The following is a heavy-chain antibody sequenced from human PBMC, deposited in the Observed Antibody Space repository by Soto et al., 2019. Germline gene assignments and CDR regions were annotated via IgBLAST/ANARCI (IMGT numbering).Heavy chain of an antibody. D-gene: IGHD3-22*01. J-gene: IGHJ4*02. CDR2: INADNGNT. CDR1: GYTFTSYG. V-gene: IGHV1-18*01. CDR3: ARAPLGIIVAPDF. Sequence: GASVKVSCKASGYTFTSYGISWVRQAPGQGLERMGRINADNGNTKYSQKFQGRVTVSTDTSITTTYMELSSLTSYDTAVYYCARAPLGIIVAPDFWGQGTLVTVSS.